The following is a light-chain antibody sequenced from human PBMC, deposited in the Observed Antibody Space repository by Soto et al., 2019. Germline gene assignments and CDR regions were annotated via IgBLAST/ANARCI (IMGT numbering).Light chain of an antibody. Sequence: DIVMTQSPDSLAVSLGERATVHCKSSQSILYTSNNKNYLSWYQQRPGQPPKLLIYWASTRESGVPDRFSGSGSGTDFTLTISSLQAEDVAVYYCHQYYTTLTLGQGTRLEIK. CDR1: QSILYTSNNKNY. CDR2: WAS. J-gene: IGKJ5*01. V-gene: IGKV4-1*01. CDR3: HQYYTTLT.